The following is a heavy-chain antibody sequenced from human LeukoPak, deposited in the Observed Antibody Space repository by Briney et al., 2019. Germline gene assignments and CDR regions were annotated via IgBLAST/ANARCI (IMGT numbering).Heavy chain of an antibody. D-gene: IGHD5-12*01. CDR2: ISAYNGNT. CDR3: ARDSAYSGYDLGFDY. CDR1: GYTFTSYG. V-gene: IGHV1-18*04. J-gene: IGHJ4*02. Sequence: ASVKVSCKASGYTFTSYGISWVRQAPGQGLEWMGWISAYNGNTNYAQKLQGRVTMTTDTSTSTAYMELRSLRSDDTAVYYCARDSAYSGYDLGFDYWGRGTLVTVSS.